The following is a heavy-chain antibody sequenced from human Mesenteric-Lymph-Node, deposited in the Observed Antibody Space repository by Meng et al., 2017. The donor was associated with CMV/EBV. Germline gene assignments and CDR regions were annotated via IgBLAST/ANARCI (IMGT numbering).Heavy chain of an antibody. D-gene: IGHD3-10*01. CDR3: ARDASRSWFGGWLDP. CDR1: FSFDDHY. V-gene: IGHV3-72*01. CDR2: MRNKRNGYTT. Sequence: FSFDDHYMDWFRQAPGKGLEWLCRMRNKRNGYTTEYAASVKGRFTISRDDLKKSVFLQMNSLKTEDTAVYYCARDASRSWFGGWLDPWGQGTLVTVSS. J-gene: IGHJ5*02.